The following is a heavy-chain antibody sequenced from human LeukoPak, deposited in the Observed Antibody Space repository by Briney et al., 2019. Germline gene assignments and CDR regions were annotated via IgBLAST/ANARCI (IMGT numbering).Heavy chain of an antibody. Sequence: GGSLRLSCTVSGFTFSSYSMNWVRQAPGKGLEWVSYIRSSSTTTYYADSVEGRFTISRDNAKNSLYLQMNSLRDEDTAVYYCAAILYGSGSLSDAFDIWGQGTMVTVSS. CDR3: AAILYGSGSLSDAFDI. CDR2: IRSSSTTT. CDR1: GFTFSSYS. V-gene: IGHV3-48*02. J-gene: IGHJ3*02. D-gene: IGHD3-10*01.